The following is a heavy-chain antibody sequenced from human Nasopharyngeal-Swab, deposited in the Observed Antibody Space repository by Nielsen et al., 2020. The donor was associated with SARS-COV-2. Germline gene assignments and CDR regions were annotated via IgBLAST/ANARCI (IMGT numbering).Heavy chain of an antibody. CDR3: ARGRPSSGSSAYYYYGTDV. D-gene: IGHD1-26*01. Sequence: GESLKISCKGSGYTFTSYWISWVRQMPGKGLEWMGRIDPSDSYTNYNPSFQGHVTISVDKSISTAYLQWSSLKASDTAMYYCARGRPSSGSSAYYYYGTDVWGQGTTVTVSS. V-gene: IGHV5-10-1*01. CDR1: GYTFTSYW. J-gene: IGHJ6*02. CDR2: IDPSDSYT.